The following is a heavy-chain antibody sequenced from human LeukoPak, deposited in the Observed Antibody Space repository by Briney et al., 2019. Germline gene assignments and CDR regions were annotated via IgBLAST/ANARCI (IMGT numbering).Heavy chain of an antibody. J-gene: IGHJ5*02. CDR2: IYYSGST. CDR3: ARSILGATIRT. CDR1: GGSISSSSYY. Sequence: SETLSLTCTVSGGSISSSSYYWGWIRQPPGKGLEWIGSIYYSGSTYYNPSLKSRVTISVDTSKNQFSLKLSSVTAADTAVYYCARSILGATIRTWGQGTLVTVSS. D-gene: IGHD5-24*01. V-gene: IGHV4-39*07.